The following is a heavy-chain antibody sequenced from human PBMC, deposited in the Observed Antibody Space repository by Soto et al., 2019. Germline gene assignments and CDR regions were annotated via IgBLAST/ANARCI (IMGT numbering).Heavy chain of an antibody. Sequence: GGSLRLSCAASGFTFSSHAMSWVRQAPGKGLEWVSAISGSGGSTYYADSVKGRFTISRDNSKNTLYLQMNSLRAEDTAVYYCANPRWELLAFFDYWGQGTLVTVSS. J-gene: IGHJ4*02. D-gene: IGHD1-26*01. CDR3: ANPRWELLAFFDY. V-gene: IGHV3-23*01. CDR2: ISGSGGST. CDR1: GFTFSSHA.